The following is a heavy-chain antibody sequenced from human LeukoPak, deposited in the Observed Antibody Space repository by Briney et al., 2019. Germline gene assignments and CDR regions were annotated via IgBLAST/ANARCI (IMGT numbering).Heavy chain of an antibody. J-gene: IGHJ6*03. CDR2: IYYSGST. D-gene: IGHD6-13*01. Sequence: SETLSLTCTVSGGSISSYYWGWIRQPPGKGLEWIGSIYYSGSTYYNPSLKSRVTISVDTSKNQFSLKLSSVTAADTAVYYCASCIAADYYYYMDVWGKGTTVTVSS. CDR3: ASCIAADYYYYMDV. V-gene: IGHV4-39*07. CDR1: GGSISSYY.